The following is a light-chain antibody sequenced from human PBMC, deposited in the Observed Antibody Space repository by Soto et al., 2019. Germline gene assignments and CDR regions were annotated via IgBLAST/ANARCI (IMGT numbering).Light chain of an antibody. J-gene: IGKJ1*01. CDR1: QTITDR. Sequence: DIPMTQSPSTLSASVGDRVTLTCRASQTITDRLAWYQQKPGKAPKLLLYDASTLETGVPSRFTGSGSGTDFTLTISSLQPDDFAIYYCQHYDRYSATFGQGTKVEIK. CDR3: QHYDRYSAT. CDR2: DAS. V-gene: IGKV1-5*01.